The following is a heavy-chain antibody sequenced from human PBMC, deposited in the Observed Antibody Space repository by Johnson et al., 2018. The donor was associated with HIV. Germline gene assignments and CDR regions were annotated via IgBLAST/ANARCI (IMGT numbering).Heavy chain of an antibody. Sequence: VQLVESGGDLVQPGGSLRLSCAASGFTFNNYWMSWVRQAPGRGLEWVANIKQDGSNKYYAASVKGRFTISRDNSKNTLYLQMNSLRAEDTAVYYCAKVRGDFWSGYYGGLNDAFDIWGQGTMVTVSS. D-gene: IGHD3-3*01. CDR1: GFTFNNYW. CDR2: IKQDGSNK. CDR3: AKVRGDFWSGYYGGLNDAFDI. J-gene: IGHJ3*02. V-gene: IGHV3-7*01.